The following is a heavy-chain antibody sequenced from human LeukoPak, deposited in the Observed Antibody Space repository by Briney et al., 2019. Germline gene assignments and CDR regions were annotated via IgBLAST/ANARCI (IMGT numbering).Heavy chain of an antibody. CDR2: MNPNSGNT. D-gene: IGHD2-2*01. CDR3: ARDLVCTMNCKDS. J-gene: IGHJ4*02. CDR1: GYTFTSYD. Sequence: GASVKVPCKASGYTFTSYDINWVRQATGQGLEWMGWMNPNSGNTGYAQKFQGRVTITRNTSISTAYMELSSLRSEDTAVYFCARDLVCTMNCKDSWGQGTLVTVS. V-gene: IGHV1-8*03.